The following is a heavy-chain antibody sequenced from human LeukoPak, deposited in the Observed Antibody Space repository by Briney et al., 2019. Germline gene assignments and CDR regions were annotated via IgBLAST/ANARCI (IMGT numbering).Heavy chain of an antibody. Sequence: GGSLRLSCAASGFTFSRYAMSWVRQAPGKRLEWVSGIRGSGDSTYYADSVQGRFSISRDNSKNTIYLEMNRLRAEDTAVYYCAKADVSGWYGNFDYWGQGILVTVSS. J-gene: IGHJ4*02. CDR3: AKADVSGWYGNFDY. CDR2: IRGSGDST. CDR1: GFTFSRYA. D-gene: IGHD6-19*01. V-gene: IGHV3-23*01.